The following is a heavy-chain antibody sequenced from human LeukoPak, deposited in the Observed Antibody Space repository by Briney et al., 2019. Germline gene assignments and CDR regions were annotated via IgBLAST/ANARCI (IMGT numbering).Heavy chain of an antibody. V-gene: IGHV3-30-3*01. Sequence: TGGSLRLSCVASKFIFIDSPKHWVRQPPGKGLQWVAVISPDGTSKYYADSVKGRFTISRDNSKDTLFLQMESLRIEDTAVYYCARDPLSPEPWGQGTLVTVSS. CDR3: ARDPLSPEP. CDR2: ISPDGTSK. CDR1: KFIFIDSP. J-gene: IGHJ5*02.